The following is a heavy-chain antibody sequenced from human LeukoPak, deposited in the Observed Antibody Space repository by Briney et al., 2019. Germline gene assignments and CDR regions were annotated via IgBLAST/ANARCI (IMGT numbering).Heavy chain of an antibody. CDR1: GGSFSGYY. D-gene: IGHD5-24*01. CDR2: INHSGST. V-gene: IGHV4-34*01. J-gene: IGHJ5*02. CDR3: ARGNRKWLQFWFDP. Sequence: KPSQTLSLTCAVYGGSFSGYYWSWIRQPPGKGLEWIGEINHSGSTNYNPSLKSRVTISVDTSKNQFSLKLSSVTAADTAVYYCARGNRKWLQFWFDPWGQGTLVTVSS.